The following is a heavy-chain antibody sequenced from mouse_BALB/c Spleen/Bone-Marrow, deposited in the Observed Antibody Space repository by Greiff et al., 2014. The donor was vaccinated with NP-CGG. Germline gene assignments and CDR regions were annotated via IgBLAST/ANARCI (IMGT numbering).Heavy chain of an antibody. CDR3: TRSGTLGAMDY. CDR1: GFTFSSFG. D-gene: IGHD3-3*01. J-gene: IGHJ4*01. V-gene: IGHV5-17*02. Sequence: DVHLVESGGGLVQPGGSRKLSCAASGFTFSSFGMHWVRRAPEKGLEWVAYISSGSSTIYYADTMKGRFTISRDNPKNTLFLQMTRLRSEDTAMYYCTRSGTLGAMDYWGQGTSVTVSS. CDR2: ISSGSSTI.